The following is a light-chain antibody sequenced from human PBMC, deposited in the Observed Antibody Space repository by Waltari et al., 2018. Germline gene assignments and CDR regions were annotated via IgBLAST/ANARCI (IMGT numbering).Light chain of an antibody. J-gene: IGLJ3*02. CDR1: RSDLGGFKF. Sequence: QSALTQPRSVSWSTGRSDNIPCTGTRSDLGGFKFAYWYQKPQGKAPKLMIYAVTKRPAGVPDRFSGSRSGNTASLTISGLQAEDEADYYCSSYAGTYTLVFGGGTKLTVL. V-gene: IGLV2-11*01. CDR2: AVT. CDR3: SSYAGTYTLV.